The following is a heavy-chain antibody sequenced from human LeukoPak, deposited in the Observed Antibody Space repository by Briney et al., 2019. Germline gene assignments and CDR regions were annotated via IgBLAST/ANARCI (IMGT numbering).Heavy chain of an antibody. CDR3: ARRFWSGYSPPPYYYYYMDV. V-gene: IGHV4-39*01. Sequence: SETLSLTCTVSGGSISSSSYYWGWIRQPPGKGLEWIGSIYYSGSTYYNPSLKSRVTISVDTSKNQSSLKLSSVTAADTAVYYCARRFWSGYSPPPYYYYYMDVWGKGTTVTFSS. CDR2: IYYSGST. CDR1: GGSISSSSYY. D-gene: IGHD3-3*01. J-gene: IGHJ6*03.